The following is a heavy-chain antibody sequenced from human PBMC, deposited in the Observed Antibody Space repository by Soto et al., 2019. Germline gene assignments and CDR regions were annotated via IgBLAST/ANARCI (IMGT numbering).Heavy chain of an antibody. J-gene: IGHJ4*02. D-gene: IGHD7-27*01. CDR1: GGSISNHY. V-gene: IGHV4-59*11. CDR2: IYYNGNT. CDR3: ARSNWYSEY. Sequence: QVQLQESGPGLVKPSETLSLTCTVSGGSISNHYWSWIRQPPGKGLEWIGYIYYNGNTNDNPTLKRRVTMSGDTSKNQFSLKLSSVTAAETAVSYCARSNWYSEYWGQGTLVPVSS.